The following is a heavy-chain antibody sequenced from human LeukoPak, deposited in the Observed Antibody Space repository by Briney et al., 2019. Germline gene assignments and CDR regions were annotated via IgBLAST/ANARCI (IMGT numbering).Heavy chain of an antibody. D-gene: IGHD3-22*01. CDR3: TTERASNYYDSSGYGSFDI. CDR1: GFTFSNAW. V-gene: IGHV3-15*01. Sequence: GGSLRLSCAASGFTFSNAWMSWVRQAPGKGLEWVGRIKSKTDGGTTDYAAPVKGRFTISRDDSKNTLYLQMNSLKTEDTAVYYFTTERASNYYDSSGYGSFDIWGQGTMVTLSS. J-gene: IGHJ3*02. CDR2: IKSKTDGGTT.